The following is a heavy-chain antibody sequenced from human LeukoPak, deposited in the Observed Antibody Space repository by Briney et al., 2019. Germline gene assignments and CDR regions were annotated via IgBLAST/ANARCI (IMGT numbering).Heavy chain of an antibody. Sequence: SGGSLRLSCAASGFTFSSYSMNWVRQAPGKGLEWVSSISSSSSYIYYADSVKGRFTISRDNAKNSLYLQMNSLRAEDTAVYYCARDWAAAGMHWGQGTLVTVSS. CDR3: ARDWAAAGMH. CDR1: GFTFSSYS. CDR2: ISSSSSYI. V-gene: IGHV3-21*01. J-gene: IGHJ4*02. D-gene: IGHD6-13*01.